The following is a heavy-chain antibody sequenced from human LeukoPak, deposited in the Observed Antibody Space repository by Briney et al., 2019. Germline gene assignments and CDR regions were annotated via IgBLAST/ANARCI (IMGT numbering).Heavy chain of an antibody. D-gene: IGHD3-10*01. CDR2: TWYDGSNK. J-gene: IGHJ4*02. CDR1: GFTFSSYG. CDR3: AKDSITMVRGIAY. Sequence: GGSLRLSCAASGFTFSSYGMHWVRQAPGKGLEWVAFTWYDGSNKYYADSVKGRFTISRDNSKNTLYLQMNSLRAEDTAVYYCAKDSITMVRGIAYWGQGTLVTVSS. V-gene: IGHV3-30*02.